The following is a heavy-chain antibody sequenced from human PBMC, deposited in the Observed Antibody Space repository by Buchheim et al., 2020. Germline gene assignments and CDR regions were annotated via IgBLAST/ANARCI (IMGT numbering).Heavy chain of an antibody. V-gene: IGHV3-23*01. D-gene: IGHD3-22*01. CDR3: AKCPRQWLLPDYYFDY. Sequence: EVQLLESGGGLVQPGGSLRLSCVGSGFTFSSYAMSWVRQAPGKGLEWVSAISGSGGSTFYADSVKGRFTIPRDNSKKTLYLQMNSLRAEDTAVYYCAKCPRQWLLPDYYFDYWGQGTL. CDR1: GFTFSSYA. J-gene: IGHJ4*02. CDR2: ISGSGGST.